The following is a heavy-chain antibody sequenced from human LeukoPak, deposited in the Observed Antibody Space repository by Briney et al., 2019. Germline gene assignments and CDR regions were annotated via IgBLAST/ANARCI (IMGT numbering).Heavy chain of an antibody. J-gene: IGHJ4*02. D-gene: IGHD5-12*01. CDR3: ASLRDDYSEFDY. CDR1: GFTFSNAW. CDR2: ISSSSSYI. V-gene: IGHV3-21*01. Sequence: GGSLRLSCAASGFTFSNAWMSWVRQAPGKGLEWVSSISSSSSYIYYADSVKGRFTISRDNAKNSLYLQMNSLRAEDTAVYYCASLRDDYSEFDYWGQGTLVTVSS.